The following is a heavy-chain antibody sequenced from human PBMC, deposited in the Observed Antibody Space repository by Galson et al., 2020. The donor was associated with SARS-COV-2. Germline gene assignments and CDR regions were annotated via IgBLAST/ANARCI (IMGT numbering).Heavy chain of an antibody. CDR2: SYYSGST. CDR1: GGSGSSGSND. Sequence: SETLSLTCTVSGGSGSSGSNDWSGIGQTQGKGWEWNVYSYYSGSTNYNPSVKSRVTISVDTSKNQFYLKLSSVTAADTAVYYCARSLPAAHDAFDIWGQGTMVTVSS. D-gene: IGHD6-13*01. CDR3: ARSLPAAHDAFDI. V-gene: IGHV4-61*01. J-gene: IGHJ3*02.